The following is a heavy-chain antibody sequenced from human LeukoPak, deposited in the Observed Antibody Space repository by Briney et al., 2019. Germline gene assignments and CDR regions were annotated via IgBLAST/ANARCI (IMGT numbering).Heavy chain of an antibody. V-gene: IGHV3-20*04. CDR3: ARALDSSGWNDAFDI. Sequence: GGSLILSCAASGFTFDDYGMSWVRQAPGKGLEWVSGFNWNGGSTGYADSVKGRFTISRDNAKNSLYLQMNSLRAEDTAFYYCARALDSSGWNDAFDIWGQGTMVTVSS. CDR1: GFTFDDYG. D-gene: IGHD3-22*01. J-gene: IGHJ3*02. CDR2: FNWNGGST.